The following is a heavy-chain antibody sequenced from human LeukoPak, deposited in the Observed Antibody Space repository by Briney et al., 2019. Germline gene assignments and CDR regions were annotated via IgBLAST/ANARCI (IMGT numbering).Heavy chain of an antibody. CDR3: ASGLELDY. CDR2: IKQDGSEK. CDR1: GFTFSSYW. V-gene: IGHV3-7*03. Sequence: PGGSLRLSCAASGFTFSSYWMRSVRQAPGKGLEWVANIKQDGSEKNYVDSVKGRFTISRDNAKNSLYLQMNSLRAEDTAVYYCASGLELDYWGQGTLVTVSS. J-gene: IGHJ4*02.